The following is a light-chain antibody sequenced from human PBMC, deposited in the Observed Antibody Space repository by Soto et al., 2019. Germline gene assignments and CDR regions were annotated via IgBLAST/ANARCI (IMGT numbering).Light chain of an antibody. CDR3: SSDTSSSALSRYA. CDR2: DVS. V-gene: IGLV2-14*01. Sequence: QSALTQPASASWSPGQSITISCTGTSSDVGGYNYVSWYQQHPGKAPKLMIYDVSNRPSGVSNRFSGSKSGNTASLTISGLQAEDEADYYCSSDTSSSALSRYAFGTGTKVTVL. CDR1: SSDVGGYNY. J-gene: IGLJ1*01.